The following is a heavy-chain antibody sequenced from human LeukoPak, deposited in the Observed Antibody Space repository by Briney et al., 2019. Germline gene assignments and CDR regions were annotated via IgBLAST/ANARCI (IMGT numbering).Heavy chain of an antibody. J-gene: IGHJ4*02. D-gene: IGHD6-19*01. CDR1: GYTFTSYG. V-gene: IGHV1-2*02. CDR2: INPNSGGT. Sequence: ASVKVSCKASGYTFTSYGISWVRQAPGQGLEWMGWINPNSGGTNYAQKFQGRVTMTRDTSISTAYMELSRLRSDDTAVYYCARDVSSGWLIFDYCGQGTLVTVSS. CDR3: ARDVSSGWLIFDY.